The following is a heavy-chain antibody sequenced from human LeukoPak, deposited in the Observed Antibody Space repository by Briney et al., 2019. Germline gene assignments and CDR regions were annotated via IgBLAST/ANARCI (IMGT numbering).Heavy chain of an antibody. CDR1: GYTFTSYD. Sequence: ASVKVSCKASGYTFTSYDINWVRQAPGQGLEWMGIINPSGGSTSYAQKFQGRVTMTRDMSTSTVYMELSSLRSEDTAVYYCAIMGRDYEDDYWGQGTLVTVSS. J-gene: IGHJ4*02. CDR3: AIMGRDYEDDY. V-gene: IGHV1-46*01. CDR2: INPSGGST. D-gene: IGHD4-17*01.